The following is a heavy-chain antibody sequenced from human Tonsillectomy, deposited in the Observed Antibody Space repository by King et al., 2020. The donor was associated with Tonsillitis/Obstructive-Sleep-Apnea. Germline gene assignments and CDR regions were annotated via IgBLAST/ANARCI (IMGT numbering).Heavy chain of an antibody. J-gene: IGHJ6*03. Sequence: VQLVESGGGLVQPGRSLRLFCAVSGFTFDDYALHWVRQAPGKGLEWVSGIGWSSGIIGYADSVKGRFTISRDNAKNSLYLQMNSLRVEDTALYYCAKSPIAAAGSYYYYDMDVWGKGTTVTVSS. CDR3: AKSPIAAAGSYYYYDMDV. CDR1: GFTFDDYA. CDR2: IGWSSGII. D-gene: IGHD6-13*01. V-gene: IGHV3-9*01.